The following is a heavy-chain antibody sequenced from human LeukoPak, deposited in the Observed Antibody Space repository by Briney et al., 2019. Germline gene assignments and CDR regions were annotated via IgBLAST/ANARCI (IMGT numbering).Heavy chain of an antibody. Sequence: GASVKVSCKASGCTFTNYTINWVRQAPGQGLEWMGGIIPIFGTANYAQKFQGRVTITADESTSTAYMELSSLRSEDTAVYYCARAAAGYNWFDPWGQGTLVTVSS. CDR3: ARAAAGYNWFDP. CDR1: GCTFTNYT. J-gene: IGHJ5*02. CDR2: IIPIFGTA. D-gene: IGHD6-13*01. V-gene: IGHV1-69*13.